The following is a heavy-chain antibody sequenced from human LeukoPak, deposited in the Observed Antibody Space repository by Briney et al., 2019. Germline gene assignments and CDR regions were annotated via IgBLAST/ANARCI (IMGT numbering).Heavy chain of an antibody. CDR1: GFTFSHYW. CDR3: ASSMWFGMRKIDY. Sequence: GGSLRLSCAASGFTFSHYWMSWVRQAPGKGLEWVANIKPDGSEKYYVDSMKGRFTISRDNAKNSLYLQMNSLRAEDTAVYYCASSMWFGMRKIDYWGLGTLVTVSS. V-gene: IGHV3-7*03. CDR2: IKPDGSEK. D-gene: IGHD3-10*01. J-gene: IGHJ4*02.